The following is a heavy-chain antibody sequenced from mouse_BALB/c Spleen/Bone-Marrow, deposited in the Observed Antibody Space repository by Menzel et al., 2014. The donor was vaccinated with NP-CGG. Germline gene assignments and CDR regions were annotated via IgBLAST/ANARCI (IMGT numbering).Heavy chain of an antibody. CDR2: INPGSGST. CDR1: GYAFTDYL. J-gene: IGHJ2*01. CDR3: ARYDGYFDY. D-gene: IGHD2-3*01. V-gene: IGHV1-54*01. Sequence: VQLVESGAELVRPGTSVKVSCKASGYAFTDYLMEWLKQRPGQGLEWIGVINPGSGSTNYSEKFKDKATLTADKSSSTAYMQLSSLTSDDSAVYFCARYDGYFDYWGQGTILTVSS.